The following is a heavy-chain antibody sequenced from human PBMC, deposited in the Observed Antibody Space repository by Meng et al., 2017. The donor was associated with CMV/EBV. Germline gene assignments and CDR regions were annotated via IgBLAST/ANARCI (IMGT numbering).Heavy chain of an antibody. J-gene: IGHJ4*02. CDR1: GFTFRSSA. CDR2: VSGIGGRP. CDR3: TKDIVLRVYAIGLDY. Sequence: GGSLRLYCPASGFTFRSSAVIWVRQAPGKGLEWVSAVSGIGGRPYYADSVKGRFTISRDNYKNTLYLQMNSLRAEDTAVYYCTKDIVLRVYAIGLDYWGQGTLVTVPQ. D-gene: IGHD2-8*01. V-gene: IGHV3-23*01.